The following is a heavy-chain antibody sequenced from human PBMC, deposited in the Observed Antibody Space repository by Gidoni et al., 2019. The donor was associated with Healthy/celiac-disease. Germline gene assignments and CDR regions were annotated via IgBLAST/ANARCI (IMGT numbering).Heavy chain of an antibody. V-gene: IGHV1-69*06. Sequence: QVQLVQSGAEVKKPGSSVKVSCKASGGTFSSYAISWVRQAPGQGLEWMGGIIPIFGTANYAQKFQGRVTITADKSTSTAYMERSSLRSEDTAVYYCACTLTVDTAMVPLPDFYYYYGMDVWGQGTTVTVSS. J-gene: IGHJ6*02. CDR2: IIPIFGTA. CDR1: GGTFSSYA. D-gene: IGHD5-18*01. CDR3: ACTLTVDTAMVPLPDFYYYYGMDV.